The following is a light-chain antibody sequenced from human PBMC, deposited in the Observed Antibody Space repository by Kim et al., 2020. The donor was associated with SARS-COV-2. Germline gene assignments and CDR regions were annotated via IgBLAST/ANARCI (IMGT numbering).Light chain of an antibody. J-gene: IGLJ1*01. CDR2: QDS. CDR1: KLGDKY. V-gene: IGLV3-1*01. CDR3: QAWDSSTHYG. Sequence: PGQTASNTCSGDKLGDKYACWYQQKPGQSPVLFIYQDSKRPSGIPERFSGSNSGNTATLTISGTQAMDEADYYCQAWDSSTHYGFGTGTKVTVL.